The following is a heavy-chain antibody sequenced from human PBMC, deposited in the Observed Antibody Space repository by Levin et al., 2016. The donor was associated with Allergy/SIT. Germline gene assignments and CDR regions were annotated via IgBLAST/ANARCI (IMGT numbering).Heavy chain of an antibody. J-gene: IGHJ5*02. D-gene: IGHD2-21*01. CDR3: ARAIVGTTEGWFDP. CDR2: IYSNGNT. Sequence: GESLKISCAASGFTVSTDYLGWVRQAPGEGLEWVSVIYSNGNTYYPESVKGRFTISRDSFKNAVYLQMNSLRAEDTAVYYCARAIVGTTEGWFDPWGQGTLVTVSS. V-gene: IGHV3-66*01. CDR1: GFTVSTDY.